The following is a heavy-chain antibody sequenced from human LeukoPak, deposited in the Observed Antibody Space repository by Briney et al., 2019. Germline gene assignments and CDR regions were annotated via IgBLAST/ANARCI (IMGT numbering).Heavy chain of an antibody. D-gene: IGHD3-10*01. CDR2: IYHSGST. CDR1: GGSISSGGYY. V-gene: IGHV4-30-2*01. CDR3: ARVSLVRGAPDYYFDY. Sequence: PSETLSLTCTVSGGSISSGGYYWSWIRQPPGKGLEWIGYIYHSGSTYYNPSLKSRVTMSVDTFKNQFSLKLSSVTAADTAVYYCARVSLVRGAPDYYFDYWGQGTLVTVSS. J-gene: IGHJ4*02.